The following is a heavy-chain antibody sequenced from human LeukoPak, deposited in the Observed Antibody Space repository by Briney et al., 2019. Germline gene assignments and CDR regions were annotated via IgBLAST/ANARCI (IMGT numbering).Heavy chain of an antibody. V-gene: IGHV3-72*01. J-gene: IGHJ4*02. Sequence: GGSLRLSCAASGFTFSDHYMHWVRQAPGKGLEWVGRSRNKARGYTTEYAASVKGRFTISRDESKNSVYLQMNSLRAEDTAVYYCAKEYTLDYWGQGTLVTVSS. CDR2: SRNKARGYTT. D-gene: IGHD2-2*02. CDR1: GFTFSDHY. CDR3: AKEYTLDY.